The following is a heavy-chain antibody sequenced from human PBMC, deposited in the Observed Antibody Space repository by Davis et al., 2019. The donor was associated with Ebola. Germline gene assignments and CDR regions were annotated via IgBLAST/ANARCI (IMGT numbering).Heavy chain of an antibody. CDR1: GFTFNNYW. J-gene: IGHJ4*02. D-gene: IGHD6-19*01. CDR3: VKNSGWYKLDC. V-gene: IGHV3-7*01. Sequence: PGGSLRLSCAASGFTFNNYWMTWVRQAPGKGLEWVANINGDGSKIGYEGSVKGRFTISRDNAKNSLYLQMDSLRGEDTAVYYCVKNSGWYKLDCWGQGTLVTVSS. CDR2: INGDGSKI.